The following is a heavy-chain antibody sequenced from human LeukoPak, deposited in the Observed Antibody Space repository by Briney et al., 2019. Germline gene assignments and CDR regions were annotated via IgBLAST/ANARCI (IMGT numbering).Heavy chain of an antibody. CDR3: ARGRPLRRYCSSTSCYARDAFDI. J-gene: IGHJ3*02. V-gene: IGHV4-30-4*01. Sequence: SETLSLTCTVSGGSISSGDYYWSWIRQPPGKGLEWIGYIYYSGSTYYNPSLKSRVTISVDTSKNQFSLKLSSVTAADTAVYYCARGRPLRRYCSSTSCYARDAFDIWGQGTMVTVSS. CDR1: GGSISSGDYY. CDR2: IYYSGST. D-gene: IGHD2-2*01.